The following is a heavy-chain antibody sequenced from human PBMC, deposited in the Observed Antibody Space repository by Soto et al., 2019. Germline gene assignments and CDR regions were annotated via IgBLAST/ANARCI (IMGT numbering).Heavy chain of an antibody. V-gene: IGHV3-30-3*01. CDR3: ARPRGYSYRGSWYFDL. CDR1: GFTFSSYA. J-gene: IGHJ2*01. CDR2: ISYDGSNK. D-gene: IGHD5-18*01. Sequence: QVQLVESGGGVVQPGRSLRLSCAASGFTFSSYAMHWVRQAPGKGLEWVAVISYDGSNKYYADSVKGRFTISRDNSKNTLHLQMNSLRAEETAVYYRARPRGYSYRGSWYFDLWGRGTLVTVSS.